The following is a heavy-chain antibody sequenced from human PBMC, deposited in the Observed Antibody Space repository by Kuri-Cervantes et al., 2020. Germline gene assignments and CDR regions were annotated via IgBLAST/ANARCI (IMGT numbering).Heavy chain of an antibody. J-gene: IGHJ6*02. CDR2: ISAYNGNT. D-gene: IGHD3-22*01. CDR1: GYTFTSYG. CDR3: ATDTYYYDSSGYPLYYYYGMDV. V-gene: IGHV1-18*01. Sequence: ASVKVSCKASGYTFTSYGISWVRQAPGQGLEWMGWISAYNGNTNYAQKLQGRVTMTTDTSTSTAYMELRSLRSDDTAVYYCATDTYYYDSSGYPLYYYYGMDVWGQGTLVTVSS.